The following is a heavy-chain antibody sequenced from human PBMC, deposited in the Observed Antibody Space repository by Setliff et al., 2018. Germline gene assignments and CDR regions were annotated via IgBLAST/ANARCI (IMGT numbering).Heavy chain of an antibody. J-gene: IGHJ1*01. CDR2: FIPILNTI. CDR3: ARGLNTILKGPTRDLEH. Sequence: ASVKVSCKAAGGTFSNHVLGWVRQAPGQGLEWMGGFIPILNTIKYAQSFQGRVSIITDESTNTAYMEVRDLRSDDTAVYYCARGLNTILKGPTRDLEHWGQGTLVTVSS. D-gene: IGHD3-3*01. V-gene: IGHV1-69*05. CDR1: GGTFSNHV.